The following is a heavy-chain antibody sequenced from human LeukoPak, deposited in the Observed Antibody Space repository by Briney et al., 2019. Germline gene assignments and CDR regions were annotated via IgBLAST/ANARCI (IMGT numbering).Heavy chain of an antibody. D-gene: IGHD6-13*01. J-gene: IGHJ6*03. CDR1: GFTVSSNY. V-gene: IGHV3-53*01. CDR3: ARGSGIAAADYYYYMDV. CDR2: IYSGGST. Sequence: GGSLRLSCAASGFTVSSNYMSWVRQAPGKGLEWVSVIYSGGSTYYADSVKGRFAISRDNSKNTLYLQMNSLRAEDTAVYYCARGSGIAAADYYYYMDVWGKGTTVTVSS.